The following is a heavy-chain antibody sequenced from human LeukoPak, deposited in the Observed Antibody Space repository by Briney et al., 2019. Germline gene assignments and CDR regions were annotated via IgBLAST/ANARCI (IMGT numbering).Heavy chain of an antibody. Sequence: SETLSLTCTVSGGSMSSYYWTWIRQPPGKGLEWIGEINQSESANYNPSLKSRVTISKDMSKKQFSLKLTSVTAADTAVYYCARGERGVRGVPNKALHFDYWGQGTLVTVSS. V-gene: IGHV4-34*01. CDR3: ARGERGVRGVPNKALHFDY. D-gene: IGHD3-10*01. CDR1: GGSMSSYY. J-gene: IGHJ4*02. CDR2: INQSESA.